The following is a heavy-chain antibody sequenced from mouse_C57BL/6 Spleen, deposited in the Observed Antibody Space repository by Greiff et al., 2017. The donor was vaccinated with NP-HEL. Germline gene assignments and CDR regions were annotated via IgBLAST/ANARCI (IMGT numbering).Heavy chain of an antibody. Sequence: EVKLQESGPELVKPGASVKISCKASGYSFTGYYMNWVKQSPEKSLEWIGEINPSTGGTTYNQKFKAKATLTVDKSSSTAYMQLKSLTSEDSAVYYCARYGNYEAWFAYWGQGTLVTVS. D-gene: IGHD2-1*01. J-gene: IGHJ3*01. CDR3: ARYGNYEAWFAY. CDR1: GYSFTGYY. V-gene: IGHV1-42*01. CDR2: INPSTGGT.